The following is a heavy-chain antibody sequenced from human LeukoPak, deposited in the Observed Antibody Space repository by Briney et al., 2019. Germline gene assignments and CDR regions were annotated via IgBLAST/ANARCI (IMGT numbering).Heavy chain of an antibody. CDR3: ARDWSGDSEGIDS. J-gene: IGHJ4*02. Sequence: GGSLRLSCAASGFTFSRYSMTWVRQAPGKGLEWVSSIRYDSEAIHHADSVKGRFTISRDNSRNTLYLQMNSLRAEDTALYYCARDWSGDSEGIDSWGQGTLVIVSP. CDR2: IRYDSEAI. CDR1: GFTFSRYS. D-gene: IGHD3-10*01. V-gene: IGHV3-23*01.